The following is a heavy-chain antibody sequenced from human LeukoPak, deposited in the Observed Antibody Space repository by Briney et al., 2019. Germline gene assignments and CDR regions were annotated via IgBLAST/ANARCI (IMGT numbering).Heavy chain of an antibody. CDR3: ARVMYDFWSGYYSSMYGMDV. D-gene: IGHD3-3*01. J-gene: IGHJ6*02. V-gene: IGHV3-30-3*01. Sequence: GRSLRLSSAASGFTFSSYAMHWVRQAPGKGLEWVAVISYDGSNKYYADSVKGRFTISRDNSKNTLYLQMNSLRAEDTAVYYCARVMYDFWSGYYSSMYGMDVWGQGTTVTVSS. CDR2: ISYDGSNK. CDR1: GFTFSSYA.